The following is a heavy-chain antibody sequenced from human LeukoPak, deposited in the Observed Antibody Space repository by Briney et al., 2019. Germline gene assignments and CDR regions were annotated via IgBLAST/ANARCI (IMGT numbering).Heavy chain of an antibody. CDR1: GYTFTGYY. D-gene: IGHD3-16*01. CDR2: INPNSGGT. Sequence: GASVKVSCKASGYTFTGYYMHWVRQAPGQGLEWMGWINPNSGGTNYAQKFQGRVTVTRDTSTSTAYMELSRLRSDDTAVYYCARASFWESPVNWFDPWGQGTLVTVSS. J-gene: IGHJ5*02. V-gene: IGHV1-2*02. CDR3: ARASFWESPVNWFDP.